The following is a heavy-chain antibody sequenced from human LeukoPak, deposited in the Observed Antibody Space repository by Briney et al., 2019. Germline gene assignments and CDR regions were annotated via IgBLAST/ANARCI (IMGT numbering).Heavy chain of an antibody. D-gene: IGHD5-18*01. CDR2: IYHSGST. Sequence: SGTLSLTCAVSGGSISSSNWWSWVRQPPGKGLEWIGEIYHSGSTNYNPSLKSRVTISVDTSKNQFSLKLSSVTAADTAVYYCARKNMDTAMGNWFDPWGQGTLVTVSS. V-gene: IGHV4-4*02. J-gene: IGHJ5*02. CDR1: GGSISSSNW. CDR3: ARKNMDTAMGNWFDP.